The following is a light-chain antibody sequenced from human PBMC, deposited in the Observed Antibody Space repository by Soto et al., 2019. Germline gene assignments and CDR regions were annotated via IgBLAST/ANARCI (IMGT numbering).Light chain of an antibody. CDR2: DAS. V-gene: IGKV3-11*01. Sequence: EIVLTQSPATLSLSPGERATLSCRASQSVSSYLAWYQQKPGQAPRLLIYDASNRATGIPARFSGSGSGTDFTLTISSLEPEDFAVYYCQQRRNWLFGQGTKVDIK. J-gene: IGKJ2*01. CDR1: QSVSSY. CDR3: QQRRNWL.